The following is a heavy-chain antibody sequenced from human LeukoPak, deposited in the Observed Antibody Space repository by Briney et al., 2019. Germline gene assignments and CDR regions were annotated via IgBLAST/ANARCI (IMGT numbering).Heavy chain of an antibody. J-gene: IGHJ4*02. V-gene: IGHV4-39*01. CDR2: IYYSGST. CDR1: GGSISSGSYY. D-gene: IGHD3-22*01. Sequence: SGTLSLTCTVSGGSISSGSYYWGWIRQPPGKGLEWIGSIYYSGSTYYNSSLKSRVTISVDTSKNQFSLKLSSVTAADTAVYYCASDYYYDSSGYHVLEPYGSDHWGQGTRVTVSS. CDR3: ASDYYYDSSGYHVLEPYGSDH.